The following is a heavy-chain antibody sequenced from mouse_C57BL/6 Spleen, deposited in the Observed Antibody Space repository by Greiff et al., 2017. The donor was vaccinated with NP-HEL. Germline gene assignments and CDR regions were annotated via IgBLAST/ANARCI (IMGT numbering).Heavy chain of an antibody. V-gene: IGHV1-69*01. CDR2: IDPSDSYT. Sequence: QVQLQQPGAELVMPGASVKLSCKASGYTFTSYWMHWVKQRPGQGLEWIGEIDPSDSYTNYNQKFKGKSTLTVDKSSSTAYMQLSSLTSEDSAVYYCARFLLLYYGSRRGYFDVWGTGTTVTVSS. CDR3: ARFLLLYYGSRRGYFDV. J-gene: IGHJ1*03. CDR1: GYTFTSYW. D-gene: IGHD1-1*01.